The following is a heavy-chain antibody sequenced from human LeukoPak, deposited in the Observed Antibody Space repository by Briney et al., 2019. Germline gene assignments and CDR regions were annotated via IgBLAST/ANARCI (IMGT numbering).Heavy chain of an antibody. CDR1: GFTFSSYG. CDR2: IRYDGSNK. CDR3: AKQKTYYYDSSEVYYFDY. D-gene: IGHD3-22*01. V-gene: IGHV3-30*02. J-gene: IGHJ4*02. Sequence: PGGSLRLSCAASGFTFSSYGMHWVRQAPGKGLEWVTFIRYDGSNKYYADSVKGRFTISRDNSKNTVYLQMNSLSAEDTALYYCAKQKTYYYDSSEVYYFDYWGQGTLVTVSS.